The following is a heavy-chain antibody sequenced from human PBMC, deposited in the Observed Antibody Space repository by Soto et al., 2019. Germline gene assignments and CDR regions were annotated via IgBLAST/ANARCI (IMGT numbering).Heavy chain of an antibody. CDR3: ARVERGTATTVVDAFDI. V-gene: IGHV4-34*01. Sequence: QVQLQQWGAGLLKPSETLSLTCAVFGGSVNSGSYYWSWIRQPPGKGLEWIGEMSHSGGTHFNPSLKSRVTISVDTSQNQFALKMSSVPAADTALYYCARVERGTATTVVDAFDIWGPGTMVTVSS. J-gene: IGHJ3*02. D-gene: IGHD1-1*01. CDR1: GGSVNSGSYY. CDR2: MSHSGGT.